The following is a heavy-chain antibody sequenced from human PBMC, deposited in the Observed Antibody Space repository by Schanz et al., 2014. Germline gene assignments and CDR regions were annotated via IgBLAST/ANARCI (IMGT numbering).Heavy chain of an antibody. V-gene: IGHV3-33*01. J-gene: IGHJ4*02. D-gene: IGHD3-10*01. CDR2: IGYDGSEK. CDR1: GLNFDYYG. CDR3: ARGPIPIQGVPMDF. Sequence: VESGGGVVQPGRSLRLSCATSGLNFDYYGMNWVRQAPGKGLEWVANIGYDGSEKYYVDSVKGRFTISRDNSKDTLYLQMSGLTPEDTAVYYCARGPIPIQGVPMDFWGQGTLVTVSS.